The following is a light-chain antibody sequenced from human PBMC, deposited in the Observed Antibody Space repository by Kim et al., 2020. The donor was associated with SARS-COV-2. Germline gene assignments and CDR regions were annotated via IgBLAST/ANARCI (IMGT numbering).Light chain of an antibody. Sequence: LSQGERATFSCGASHRISNKLACYQQKPGQAPRLLIDDASFRVAGIPDRFSGSASGTVFTLTISRLDPEDFAVYHCQQYGSLPVTFGQGTKVDIK. CDR1: HRISNK. CDR3: QQYGSLPVT. CDR2: DAS. J-gene: IGKJ1*01. V-gene: IGKV3-20*01.